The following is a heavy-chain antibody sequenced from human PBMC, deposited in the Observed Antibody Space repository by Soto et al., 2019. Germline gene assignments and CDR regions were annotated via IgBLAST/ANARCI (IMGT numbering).Heavy chain of an antibody. J-gene: IGHJ4*02. CDR2: INHSGST. V-gene: IGHV4-34*01. CDR3: ARDKITGLFDY. D-gene: IGHD2-8*02. CDR1: GGSFSGYY. Sequence: PWETLSLTCAVSGGSFSGYYWTWIRQPPGTGLEWIGEINHSGSTNYNPSLKSRATISVDTSKNQFSLKLTSVTAADTAVYYCARDKITGLFDYWGQGTLVTVS.